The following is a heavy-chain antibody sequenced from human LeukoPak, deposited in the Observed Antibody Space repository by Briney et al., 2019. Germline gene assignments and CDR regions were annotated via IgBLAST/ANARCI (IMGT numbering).Heavy chain of an antibody. CDR3: ARDSNGYYY. V-gene: IGHV4-59*11. D-gene: IGHD2-8*01. Sequence: KASETLSLTCTVSGGSISSHYWTWIRQPPGKGLEWIGYIYYSGSTNYNPSLKSRVTISVDTSKNQFSLKLSSVTAADTAVYYCARDSNGYYYWGQGTLVTVSS. CDR1: GGSISSHY. J-gene: IGHJ4*02. CDR2: IYYSGST.